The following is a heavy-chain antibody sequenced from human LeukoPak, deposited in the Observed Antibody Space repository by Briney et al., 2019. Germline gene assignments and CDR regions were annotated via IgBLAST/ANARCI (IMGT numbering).Heavy chain of an antibody. J-gene: IGHJ3*02. CDR2: MNPNSGNT. V-gene: IGHV1-8*03. Sequence: ASVKVSCKASGYTFTSYDINWVRQATGQGLEWMGWMNPNSGNTGYAQKFQGRVTITRNTSISTAYMELSSLRSEDTAVYYCAKRGPYGDYTYGFAFDIWGQGTMVTVSS. CDR1: GYTFTSYD. CDR3: AKRGPYGDYTYGFAFDI. D-gene: IGHD4-17*01.